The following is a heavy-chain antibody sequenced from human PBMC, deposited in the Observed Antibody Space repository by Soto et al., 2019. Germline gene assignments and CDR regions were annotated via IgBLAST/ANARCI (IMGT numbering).Heavy chain of an antibody. J-gene: IGHJ3*02. Sequence: VKVSCKASGGTFSSYTISWVRQAPGQGLEWMGRIIPILGIANYAQKFQGRVTITADKSTSTAYMELSSLRSEDTAVYYCARDGRYCTNGVCYHDIWGQGTMVAVSS. D-gene: IGHD2-8*01. CDR3: ARDGRYCTNGVCYHDI. CDR2: IIPILGIA. CDR1: GGTFSSYT. V-gene: IGHV1-69*10.